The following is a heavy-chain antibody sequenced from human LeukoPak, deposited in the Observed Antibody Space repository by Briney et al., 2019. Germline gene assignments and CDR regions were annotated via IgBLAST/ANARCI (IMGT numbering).Heavy chain of an antibody. CDR3: ARDQRRYYYDSSPSDAFDI. J-gene: IGHJ3*02. CDR1: GGSFSGDY. D-gene: IGHD3-22*01. V-gene: IGHV4-34*01. CDR2: INHSGST. Sequence: PSETLSLTCAVYGGSFSGDYWSWIRQPPGKGLEWIGEINHSGSTNYNPSLKSRGTISVDPSKNQFSLKLSSVTAADTAVYYCARDQRRYYYDSSPSDAFDIWGQGTMVTVSS.